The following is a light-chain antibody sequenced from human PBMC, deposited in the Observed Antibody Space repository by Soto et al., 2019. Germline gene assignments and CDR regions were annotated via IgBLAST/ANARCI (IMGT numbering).Light chain of an antibody. J-gene: IGLJ2*01. V-gene: IGLV2-14*01. Sequence: QSALTQPASVSGSPGQSVTISCTGTSSDIGAYKYVSWYQHHPGKSPRLMIYEVSNRPSGVSNRFSASKSGNTASLTISGLQAEDEAVYYCCSYRSSSTLVFGAGTKLTV. CDR2: EVS. CDR3: CSYRSSSTLV. CDR1: SSDIGAYKY.